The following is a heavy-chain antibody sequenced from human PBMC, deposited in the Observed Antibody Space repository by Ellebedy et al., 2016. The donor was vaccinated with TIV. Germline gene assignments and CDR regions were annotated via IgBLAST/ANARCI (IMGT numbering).Heavy chain of an antibody. D-gene: IGHD3-22*01. CDR1: GYTFTIYG. CDR2: INGNNAKT. V-gene: IGHV1-18*01. Sequence: ASVKVSXXTSGYTFTIYGISWVRQAPGQGLEWMGWINGNNAKTKYAQKFQGRVTMTTDTSTSTAYMEVRSLRFDDAAIYYCARGDNYDTTGFSAHDYWGQGTLVTVSS. CDR3: ARGDNYDTTGFSAHDY. J-gene: IGHJ4*02.